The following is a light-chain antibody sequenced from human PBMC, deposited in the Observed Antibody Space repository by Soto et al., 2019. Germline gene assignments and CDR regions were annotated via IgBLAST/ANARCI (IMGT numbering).Light chain of an antibody. V-gene: IGKV1-33*01. Sequence: DLQLTQSQSSLSASVGDRVSITCQASQDISNYLNWCQQKPGKAPKLLIYDASNLETGVPSRFSGSGSGTNFTFTISSLQPEDIATYYCQQYDNLPITFGQGTRLEIK. CDR3: QQYDNLPIT. CDR2: DAS. CDR1: QDISNY. J-gene: IGKJ5*01.